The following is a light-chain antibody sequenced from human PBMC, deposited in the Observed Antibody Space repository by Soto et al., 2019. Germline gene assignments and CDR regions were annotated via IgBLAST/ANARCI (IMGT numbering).Light chain of an antibody. CDR3: QQSYSTSIT. V-gene: IGKV1-39*01. J-gene: IGKJ5*01. Sequence: DIRMTQSPSSLSASVGDRVTVTCRAIQSISSYLNWYQQKPGKAPKLLIYAASSLQSGVPSRFSGSGSGTDFTLTISSLQPEDFATYYCQQSYSTSITFGQGTRLET. CDR2: AAS. CDR1: QSISSY.